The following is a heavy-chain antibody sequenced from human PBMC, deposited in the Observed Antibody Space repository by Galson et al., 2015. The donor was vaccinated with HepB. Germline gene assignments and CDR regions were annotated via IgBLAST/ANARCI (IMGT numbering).Heavy chain of an antibody. D-gene: IGHD6-19*01. CDR1: GGTFSSYA. Sequence: SVKVSCKASGGTFSSYAISWVRQAPGQGLEWMGGIIPIFGTANYAQKFQGRVTITADESTSTAYMELSSLRSEDTAVYYCARDSTYSSGVIYYYYGMDVWGQGTTVTVSS. V-gene: IGHV1-69*13. CDR3: ARDSTYSSGVIYYYYGMDV. J-gene: IGHJ6*02. CDR2: IIPIFGTA.